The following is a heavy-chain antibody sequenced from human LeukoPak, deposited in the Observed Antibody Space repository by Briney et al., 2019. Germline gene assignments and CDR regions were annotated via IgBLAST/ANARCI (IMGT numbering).Heavy chain of an antibody. CDR2: IITTSGDT. CDR1: GYTFTGYY. V-gene: IGHV1-2*02. J-gene: IGHJ4*02. D-gene: IGHD2-15*01. Sequence: ASVKVSCKASGYTFTGYYMHWVRQAPGQGLEWMGWIITTSGDTHYAQKFPGRVTMTRDTSINTAYMELSRLRSDDTAVYYCARDQAFVYCSGGTCYDDYWGQGSLVTVS. CDR3: ARDQAFVYCSGGTCYDDY.